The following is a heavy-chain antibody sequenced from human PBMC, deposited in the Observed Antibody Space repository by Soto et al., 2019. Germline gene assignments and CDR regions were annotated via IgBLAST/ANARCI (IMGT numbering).Heavy chain of an antibody. CDR1: GYTFTSYG. CDR3: ARDNAGIAPAGYNWSDA. CDR2: ISAYNGNT. V-gene: IGHV1-18*01. Sequence: ASVKVSCKASGYTFTSYGISWVRQAPGQGLEWMGWISAYNGNTNYAQKLQGRVTMTTDTSTSTAYMELRSLRSDDTAVYYCARDNAGIAPAGYNWSDAWGKGALVTVSS. J-gene: IGHJ5*02. D-gene: IGHD6-13*01.